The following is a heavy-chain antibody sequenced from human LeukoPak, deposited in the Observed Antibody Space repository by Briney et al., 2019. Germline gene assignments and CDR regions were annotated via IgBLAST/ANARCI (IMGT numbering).Heavy chain of an antibody. J-gene: IGHJ3*02. CDR1: GGTFSSYA. V-gene: IGHV1-69*13. Sequence: SVKVSCKASGGTFSSYAISWVRQAPGQGLEWMGGIIPIFGTANYAQKFQGRVTITADESTSTAYMELSSLRSEDTAVYYCARDRGYSYHDAFDIWGQGTMVTVSS. CDR3: ARDRGYSYHDAFDI. D-gene: IGHD5-18*01. CDR2: IIPIFGTA.